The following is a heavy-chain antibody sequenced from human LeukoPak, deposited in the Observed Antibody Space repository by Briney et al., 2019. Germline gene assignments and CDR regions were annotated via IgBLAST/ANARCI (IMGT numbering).Heavy chain of an antibody. D-gene: IGHD6-13*01. CDR1: GFTFSSYA. Sequence: GSLRLSCAASGFTFSSYAMSWIRQPPGKGLEWIGSVYYSGGTYYNPSLKSRVTISVDTSKNQFSLKLSSVTAADTAVYYCARDTGYSSSWSPYYFDYWGQGTLVTVSS. CDR2: VYYSGGT. V-gene: IGHV4-39*07. CDR3: ARDTGYSSSWSPYYFDY. J-gene: IGHJ4*02.